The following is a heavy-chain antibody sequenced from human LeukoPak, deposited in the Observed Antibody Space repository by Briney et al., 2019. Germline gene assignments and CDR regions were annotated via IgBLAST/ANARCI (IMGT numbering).Heavy chain of an antibody. CDR2: IIPIFGTA. D-gene: IGHD3-9*01. CDR3: ARGLGPIDIDLGSPYYYMDV. CDR1: GGTFSSYA. J-gene: IGHJ6*03. V-gene: IGHV1-69*05. Sequence: GASVKVSCKASGGTFSSYAISWVRQAPGQGLEWMGGIIPIFGTANYAQKFQGRVTITTDESTSTAYMELSSLRSEDTAVYYCARGLGPIDIDLGSPYYYMDVWGKGTTVTVSS.